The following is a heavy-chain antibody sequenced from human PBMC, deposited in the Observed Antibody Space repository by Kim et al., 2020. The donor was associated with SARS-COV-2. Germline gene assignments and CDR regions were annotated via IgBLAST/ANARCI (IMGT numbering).Heavy chain of an antibody. CDR1: GGSISSYY. V-gene: IGHV4-59*13. J-gene: IGHJ5*02. CDR3: ARLHSSSGEGWFDH. D-gene: IGHD6-6*01. Sequence: SETLSLTCTVSGGSISSYYWSWIRQPPGKGLEWIGYIYYSGSTNYNPSLKSRVTISVDTSKNQFSLKLSSVTAADTAVYYCARLHSSSGEGWFDHWGQGTLVTVSS. CDR2: IYYSGST.